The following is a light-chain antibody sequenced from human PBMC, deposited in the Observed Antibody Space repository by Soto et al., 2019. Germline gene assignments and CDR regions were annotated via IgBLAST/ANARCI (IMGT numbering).Light chain of an antibody. CDR3: QQYNTYPMT. Sequence: DVQMTQSPSALSASVVDTVTITCRASQTINSLLAWYQHRPGKGPKLLIYKTSTVEGGVPLRFSGSGSGTESTLTISSLQPADSATYYCQQYNTYPMTFGQGTKVDI. J-gene: IGKJ1*01. CDR2: KTS. CDR1: QTINSL. V-gene: IGKV1-5*03.